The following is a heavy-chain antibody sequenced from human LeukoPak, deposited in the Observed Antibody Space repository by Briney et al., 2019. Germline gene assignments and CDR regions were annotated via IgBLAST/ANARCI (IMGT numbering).Heavy chain of an antibody. CDR1: GFTFSSYE. Sequence: GGSLRLSCAASGFTFSSYEMNWVRQAPGKGLEWVSYISSSGSTIYYADSVKGRFTISRDNAKNSLYLQMNSLRAEDTAVYYCARDKVDSYGLEYYFDYWGQGTLVTVSS. CDR3: ARDKVDSYGLEYYFDY. D-gene: IGHD5-18*01. J-gene: IGHJ4*02. V-gene: IGHV3-48*03. CDR2: ISSSGSTI.